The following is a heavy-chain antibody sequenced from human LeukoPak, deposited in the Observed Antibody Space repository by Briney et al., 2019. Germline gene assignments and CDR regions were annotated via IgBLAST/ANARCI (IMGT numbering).Heavy chain of an antibody. V-gene: IGHV3-15*01. D-gene: IGHD3-22*01. CDR1: GFTFSNAW. CDR2: IRAKIDGGTI. J-gene: IGHJ4*02. Sequence: GGSLRLSCVASGFTFSNAWMSWVRQAPGKGLEWVGRIRAKIDGGTIEYAAPVKDRFTIPRDDSKNTLYLEMNSMKTEDTAVYYCATLTYYYDSSGYYPYWGQGTLVTVSS. CDR3: ATLTYYYDSSGYYPY.